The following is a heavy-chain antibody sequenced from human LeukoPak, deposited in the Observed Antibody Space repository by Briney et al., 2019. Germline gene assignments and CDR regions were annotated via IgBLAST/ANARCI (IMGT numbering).Heavy chain of an antibody. CDR2: MSPNSGDT. J-gene: IGHJ4*02. CDR3: ARGLPNWGYDY. Sequence: ASVKVSCEASGYTFTSYDFNWVRQATGQRPEWMGWMSPNSGDTGYAQKFQDRVTMTRNTSISTAYMELSSLRSDDTAVYYCARGLPNWGYDYWGPGTLVTVSS. D-gene: IGHD7-27*01. CDR1: GYTFTSYD. V-gene: IGHV1-8*01.